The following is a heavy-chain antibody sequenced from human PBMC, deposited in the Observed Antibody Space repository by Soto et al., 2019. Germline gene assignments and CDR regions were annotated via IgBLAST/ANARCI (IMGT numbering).Heavy chain of an antibody. Sequence: RGESLKISCKGSGYSFTTYWIAWVRQMPGKGLEWVGIIYPGDSDTRYSPSFEGHVTISVDKSISTAFLRWNSLKASDNAIYYCARHSTSAPKDYWGQGTLVTVSS. CDR2: IYPGDSDT. CDR3: ARHSTSAPKDY. CDR1: GYSFTTYW. J-gene: IGHJ4*01. V-gene: IGHV5-51*01. D-gene: IGHD3-10*01.